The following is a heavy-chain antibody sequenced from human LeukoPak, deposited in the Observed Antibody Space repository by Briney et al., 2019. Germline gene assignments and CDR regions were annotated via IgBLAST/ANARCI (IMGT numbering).Heavy chain of an antibody. V-gene: IGHV4-4*07. Sequence: SETLSLTCTVSGGSISNYYWSWIRQPAGKGLEWIGRIYTSGSTNYNPSLKSRVTMSVDTSKNQFSLKLSSVTAADTAVYYCARARGYCSSTSCSWDLDYWGQGTLVTVSS. J-gene: IGHJ4*02. D-gene: IGHD2-2*01. CDR1: GGSISNYY. CDR3: ARARGYCSSTSCSWDLDY. CDR2: IYTSGST.